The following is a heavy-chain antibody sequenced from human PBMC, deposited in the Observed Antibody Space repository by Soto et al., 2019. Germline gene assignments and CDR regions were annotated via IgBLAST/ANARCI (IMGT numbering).Heavy chain of an antibody. J-gene: IGHJ4*02. CDR2: ISGSGGST. CDR1: GFTFSIYA. V-gene: IGHV3-23*01. Sequence: GGSLRLSCAASGFTFSIYAMSWFRQAPGKGLEWVSAISGSGGSTYYADSVKGRFTISRDNSKNTLYLRMNSLRAEDTAVYYCAKAGGEPLASPPYYFDYWGQGTLVTVSS. CDR3: AKAGGEPLASPPYYFDY. D-gene: IGHD6-13*01.